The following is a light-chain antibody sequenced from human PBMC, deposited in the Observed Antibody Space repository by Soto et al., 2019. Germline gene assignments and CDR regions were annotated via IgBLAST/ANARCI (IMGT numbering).Light chain of an antibody. J-gene: IGLJ1*01. CDR2: EVT. V-gene: IGLV2-14*01. CDR3: SSYTSSSTRV. CDR1: SSDVGGYNS. Sequence: QSALTQPASVSGSPGQSITISCTGTSSDVGGYNSVSWYQQHPGKAPKLVIYEVTNRPSGISNRFSGSKSGNTASLTISGLQAEDGADYYCSSYTSSSTRVFGTGTKVTVL.